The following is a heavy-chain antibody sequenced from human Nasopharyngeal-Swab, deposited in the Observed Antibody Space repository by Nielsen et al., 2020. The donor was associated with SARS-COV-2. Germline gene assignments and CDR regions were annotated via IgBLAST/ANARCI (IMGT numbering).Heavy chain of an antibody. CDR3: AKNLGNCVSGSCSSYDS. J-gene: IGHJ5*02. Sequence: GESLKISCTASGFTFSSHGMTWVRQAPGSGLEWVAWISSDSRSTTYADSVKGRFTMSRENSKNTLYLQMSSLRAEDTALYYCAKNLGNCVSGSCSSYDSWGQGTLVTVSS. D-gene: IGHD2-15*01. CDR1: GFTFSSHG. V-gene: IGHV3-23*03. CDR2: ISSDSRST.